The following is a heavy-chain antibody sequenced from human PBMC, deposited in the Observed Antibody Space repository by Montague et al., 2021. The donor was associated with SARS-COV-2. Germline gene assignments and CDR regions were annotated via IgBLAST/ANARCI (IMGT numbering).Heavy chain of an antibody. CDR3: ARASGKKTIFGVVISYFDY. CDR1: GGSISSSSYY. V-gene: IGHV4-39*07. Sequence: SETLSLTCTVSGGSISSSSYYWGWIRQPPGKGLEWIGSIYYSGSTYYXXXLKSRVTISVDTSKNQFSLKLSSVTAADTAVYYCARASGKKTIFGVVISYFDYWGQGTLVTVSS. J-gene: IGHJ4*02. D-gene: IGHD3-3*01. CDR2: IYYSGST.